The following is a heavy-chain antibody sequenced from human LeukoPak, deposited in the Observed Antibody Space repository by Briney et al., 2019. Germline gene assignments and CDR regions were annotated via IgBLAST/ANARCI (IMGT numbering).Heavy chain of an antibody. Sequence: GSLRLSCAASGFTFSSYGMHWVRQAPGKGLEWVAVTSYDGSYKYYADSVKGRFTISRDNSKHTLYLQMNSLRAEDTAVYYCAKMGMAVAVMYNWFDPWGQGTLVTVSS. J-gene: IGHJ5*02. CDR3: AKMGMAVAVMYNWFDP. CDR2: TSYDGSYK. V-gene: IGHV3-30*18. CDR1: GFTFSSYG. D-gene: IGHD6-19*01.